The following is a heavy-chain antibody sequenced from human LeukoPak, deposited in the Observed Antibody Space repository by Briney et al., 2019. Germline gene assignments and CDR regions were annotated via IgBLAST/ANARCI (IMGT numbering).Heavy chain of an antibody. V-gene: IGHV1-2*06. CDR1: GYTFTGYY. D-gene: IGHD3-10*01. CDR3: ARAVLSPNWFDP. Sequence: ASVKVSCKASGYTFTGYYMHWVRQAPGQGLEWMGRINPNSGGTNYAQKFQGRVTMTRDTSISTAYMELSRLRSDDTAVYYCARAVLSPNWFDPWGQGTLVTVSS. J-gene: IGHJ5*02. CDR2: INPNSGGT.